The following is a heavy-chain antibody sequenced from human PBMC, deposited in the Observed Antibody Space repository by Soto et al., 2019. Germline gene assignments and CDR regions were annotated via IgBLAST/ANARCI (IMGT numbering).Heavy chain of an antibody. Sequence: QLHLVQSGAVVKKPGASVTVSCSASGYPVTAYYMHWVRQAPGRGLEWMGGINPATGAAKYTQTFQGRVTMTRYTATSTVFMELSGLTSEDTAVFYCARGGGVGVAGSAAFDMWGQGTLVTDSS. D-gene: IGHD3-3*01. CDR1: GYPVTAYY. CDR2: INPATGAA. CDR3: ARGGGVGVAGSAAFDM. V-gene: IGHV1-2*02. J-gene: IGHJ3*02.